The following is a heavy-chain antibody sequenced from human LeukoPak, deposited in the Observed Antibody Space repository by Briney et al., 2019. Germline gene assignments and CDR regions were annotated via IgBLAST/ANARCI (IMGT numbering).Heavy chain of an antibody. J-gene: IGHJ6*03. V-gene: IGHV3-21*01. CDR2: ISIISRYI. Sequence: PGRSLRLSSAASAFSVSSYSVNWVSQAQRKGLEWVSSISIISRYIYYADSVKGRCTPSRDNPQHSLYLQVDSNRVKDTAVYYCARDPGSYYMDVWGKGTPVTVSS. CDR1: AFSVSSYS. CDR3: ARDPGSYYMDV.